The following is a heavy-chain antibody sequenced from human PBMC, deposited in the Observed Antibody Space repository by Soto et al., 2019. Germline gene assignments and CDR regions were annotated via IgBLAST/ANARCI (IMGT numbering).Heavy chain of an antibody. CDR1: GGSFRDYY. D-gene: IGHD3-10*01. CDR3: ARVQVNLYV. Sequence: QVHLQQWGAGLLKPSETLSLTCAVYGGSFRDYYWTWIRQSPEKGLEWIGEINHIGNTNSNPSLKSRVTISVDTSKNQFSLKLTSVTAADTAVYYCARVQVNLYVWGQGALVTVSS. J-gene: IGHJ4*02. V-gene: IGHV4-34*02. CDR2: INHIGNT.